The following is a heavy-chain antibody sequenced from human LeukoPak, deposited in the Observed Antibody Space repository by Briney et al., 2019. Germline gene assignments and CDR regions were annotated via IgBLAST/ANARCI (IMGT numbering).Heavy chain of an antibody. CDR2: INPNSGGT. Sequence: VASVKVSCKASVYTFTGYYMHWVRQAPGQGLEWMGWINPNSGGTNYAQKFQGRVTMTRDTSISTAYMELSRLRSDDMAVYYCASAPYYYDRSGYYPHAFDIWGQGTMVTVSS. V-gene: IGHV1-2*02. J-gene: IGHJ3*02. D-gene: IGHD3-22*01. CDR3: ASAPYYYDRSGYYPHAFDI. CDR1: VYTFTGYY.